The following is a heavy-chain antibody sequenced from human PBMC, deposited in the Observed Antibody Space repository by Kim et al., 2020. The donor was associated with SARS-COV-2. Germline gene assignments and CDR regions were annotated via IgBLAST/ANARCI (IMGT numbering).Heavy chain of an antibody. CDR2: TYYRSKWYY. J-gene: IGHJ6*02. CDR3: AREKRSTHNYDYFGMDV. D-gene: IGHD3-22*01. V-gene: IGHV6-1*01. Sequence: SQTLSLTCAISRDSVSSSSAAWIWIRQSPSRGLEWLGRTYYRSKWYYDYPVSVKSRITINPDTSKSQFSLQLNSVTPEDTAVYYCAREKRSTHNYDYFGMDVWGQGTTVTVSS. CDR1: RDSVSSSSAA.